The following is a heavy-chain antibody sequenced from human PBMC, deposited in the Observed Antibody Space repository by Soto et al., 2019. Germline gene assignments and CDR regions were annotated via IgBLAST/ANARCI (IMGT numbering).Heavy chain of an antibody. CDR2: INHSGST. V-gene: IGHV4-34*01. CDR3: ARGRGNGSSSWYQLYYYYGMDV. CDR1: GGSFSGYY. D-gene: IGHD6-13*01. J-gene: IGHJ6*02. Sequence: KPSETLSLTCAVYGGSFSGYYWSWIRQPPGKGLEWIGEINHSGSTNYNPSLKSRVTISVDTSKNQFSLKLSSVTAADTAVYYCARGRGNGSSSWYQLYYYYGMDVWGQGTTVTGSS.